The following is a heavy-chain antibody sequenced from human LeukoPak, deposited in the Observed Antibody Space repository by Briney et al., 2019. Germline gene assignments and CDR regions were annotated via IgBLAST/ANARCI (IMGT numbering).Heavy chain of an antibody. V-gene: IGHV3-23*01. J-gene: IGHJ4*02. CDR2: ISGSGGGT. CDR1: GITLSNYG. D-gene: IGHD3-22*01. Sequence: GGSLRLSCAVSGITLSNYGMSWVRQAPGKGMEWVAGISGSGGGTKYADSVKGRFTISRDNSKNTLFLQMTSLRPDDTAVYFCAKRGVVIRVILVGFHKEANYFESWGRGALVTVSS. CDR3: AKRGVVIRVILVGFHKEANYFES.